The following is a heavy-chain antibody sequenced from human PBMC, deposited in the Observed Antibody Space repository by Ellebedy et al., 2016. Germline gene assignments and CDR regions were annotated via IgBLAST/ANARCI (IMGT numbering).Heavy chain of an antibody. CDR3: ARGVGGTSLNWFDP. CDR1: GFTFNIAG. CDR2: IVFSGAAT. V-gene: IGHV3-21*01. D-gene: IGHD3-16*01. J-gene: IGHJ5*02. Sequence: GGSLTLSXAASGFTFNIAGMTWVRQAPGKGLEWVGTIVFSGAATYYADSVKGRFNISQDNAKNSAYLQMNSLRGGDTGLYYCARGVGGTSLNWFDPWGQGTLVTVSS.